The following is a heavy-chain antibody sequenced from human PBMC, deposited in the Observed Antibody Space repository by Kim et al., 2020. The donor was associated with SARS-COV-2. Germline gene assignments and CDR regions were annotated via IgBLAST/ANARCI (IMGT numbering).Heavy chain of an antibody. CDR3: ARRGYSDYYYFFDY. D-gene: IGHD5-12*01. Sequence: SETLSLTCSVSGGSVSISDYYWGWIRQPPGKGLEWIGSIYYSGSTDYNPSFKSRVTISVDTSNNQFSLRLSSLTAADTAVYYCARRGYSDYYYFFDYWGQGTLVTVSS. V-gene: IGHV4-39*01. CDR1: GGSVSISDYY. CDR2: IYYSGST. J-gene: IGHJ4*02.